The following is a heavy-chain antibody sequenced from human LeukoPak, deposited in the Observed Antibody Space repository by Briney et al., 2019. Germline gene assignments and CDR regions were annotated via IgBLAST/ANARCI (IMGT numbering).Heavy chain of an antibody. CDR2: IYTSGST. Sequence: SETLSLTCTVSGGSISSYYWSWIRQPAGKGLEWIGRIYTSGSTNYNPSLKSRVTMSVDTSKNQFSLKLSSVTAADTAVYYCASSGSMVQGVIIPLDAFGIWGQGTMVTVSS. D-gene: IGHD3-10*01. CDR3: ASSGSMVQGVIIPLDAFGI. J-gene: IGHJ3*02. CDR1: GGSISSYY. V-gene: IGHV4-4*07.